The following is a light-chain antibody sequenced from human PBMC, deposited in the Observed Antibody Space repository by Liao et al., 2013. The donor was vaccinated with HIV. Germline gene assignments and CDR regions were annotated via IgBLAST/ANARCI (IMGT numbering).Light chain of an antibody. J-gene: IGLJ2*01. CDR1: KLGDKY. CDR2: QDD. V-gene: IGLV3-1*01. Sequence: SYELTQPPSASVSPGQTASITCSGDKLGDKYVCWYQQKPGQSPVLVLYQDDKRPSGIPERFSASNSGDTATLTISGTLPSDEADYFCQTWDNRFVAFGGGTRLTVL. CDR3: QTWDNRFVA.